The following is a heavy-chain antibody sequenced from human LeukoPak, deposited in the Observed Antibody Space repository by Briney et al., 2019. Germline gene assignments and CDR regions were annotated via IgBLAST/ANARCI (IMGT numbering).Heavy chain of an antibody. D-gene: IGHD3-10*01. CDR1: GYTFTSYD. J-gene: IGHJ5*02. CDR2: MNPNSGNT. CDR3: ARGSRALWFGESRNNWFDP. V-gene: IGHV1-8*01. Sequence: ASVKVPCKASGYTFTSYDINWVRQATGQGLEWMGWMNPNSGNTGYAQKFQGRVTMTRNTSISTAYMELSSLRSEDTAVYYCARGSRALWFGESRNNWFDPWGQGTLVTVSS.